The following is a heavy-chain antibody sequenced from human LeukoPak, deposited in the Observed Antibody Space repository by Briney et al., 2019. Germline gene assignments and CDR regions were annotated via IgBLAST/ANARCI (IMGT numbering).Heavy chain of an antibody. CDR3: ATRAGYYYDSSGYLFWPFDV. CDR2: ISGSGNSGNTT. J-gene: IGHJ3*01. V-gene: IGHV3-23*01. Sequence: TGGSLRLSCAASGFTFSSYAMTWVRQAPGKGLEWVSGISGSGNSGNTTYYADSVKGRFTISRDNSKSTLYLQINSLRAEDTAVYYCATRAGYYYDSSGYLFWPFDVWGQGTMVTVSS. CDR1: GFTFSSYA. D-gene: IGHD3-22*01.